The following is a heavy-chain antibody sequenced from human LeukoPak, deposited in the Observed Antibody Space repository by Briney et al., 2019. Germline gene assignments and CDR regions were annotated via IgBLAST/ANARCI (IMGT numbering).Heavy chain of an antibody. CDR1: GYSISSGYH. CDR2: MSHSGST. CDR3: ASLGAAAGYYYYYMDV. V-gene: IGHV4-38-2*01. J-gene: IGHJ6*03. D-gene: IGHD6-13*01. Sequence: PSETLSLTCGVSGYSISSGYHWGWIRQPTGKGLEWIGSMSHSGSTYYNPSLKSRVTISVDTSKNQFSVKLSSVTAADTAVYYCASLGAAAGYYYYYMDVWGKGTTVTVSS.